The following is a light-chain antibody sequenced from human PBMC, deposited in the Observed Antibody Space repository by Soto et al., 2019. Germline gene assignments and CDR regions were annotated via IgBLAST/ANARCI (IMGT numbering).Light chain of an antibody. CDR3: QQFYSPPWT. V-gene: IGKV4-1*01. CDR2: WAL. J-gene: IGKJ1*01. Sequence: DIVLTQSSDSLAVSLGERATINCKSSQTLLFSSNNKNYLAWYQQKAGQPPKLLFYWALTRESGVPDRFSASGSGTNFTLTISSLQAADVAVYYCQQFYSPPWTFGQGTKVEIK. CDR1: QTLLFSSNNKNY.